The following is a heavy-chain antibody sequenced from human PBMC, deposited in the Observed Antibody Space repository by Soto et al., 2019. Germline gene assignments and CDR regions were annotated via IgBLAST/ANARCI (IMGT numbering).Heavy chain of an antibody. V-gene: IGHV1-18*01. CDR3: AREYCTSTSCYGVDY. CDR2: ISAYNDNP. J-gene: IGHJ4*02. D-gene: IGHD2-2*01. CDR1: GYTFTSYG. Sequence: QVPLVQSGAEVKKPGASVKVSCKASGYTFTSYGISWVRQAPGQGLEWMGWISAYNDNPNYAQKLQGRVTVTTDTSTSTAYMELRSLRSDDTAVYYCAREYCTSTSCYGVDYWGQGTLVTVSS.